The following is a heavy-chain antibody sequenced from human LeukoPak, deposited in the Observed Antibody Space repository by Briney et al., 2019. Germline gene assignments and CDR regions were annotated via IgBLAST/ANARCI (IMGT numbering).Heavy chain of an antibody. CDR3: ARDFSAAFDI. CDR2: IYYSGST. Sequence: SQTLSLTCTVSGGSISSGGYYWSWIRQHPGKGLEWIGYIYYSGSTYYNPSLKSRVTISVDTSKNQFSLKLSSVTAADTAVYCCARDFSAAFDIWGQGTMVTVSS. V-gene: IGHV4-31*03. J-gene: IGHJ3*02. CDR1: GGSISSGGYY.